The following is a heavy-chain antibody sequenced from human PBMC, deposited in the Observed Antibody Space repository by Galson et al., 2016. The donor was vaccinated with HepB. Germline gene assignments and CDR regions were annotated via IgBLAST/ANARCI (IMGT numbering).Heavy chain of an antibody. Sequence: SCKASGYTFTSYAITWVRQAPGQGLEWMGWVSPYNGDTNYAQKFQGRVTMTTDTSTSTAYMGLRSLTSDDTAFYYCARVLPSFFGDHTIYWGQGTLVTVSS. D-gene: IGHD4-17*01. CDR3: ARVLPSFFGDHTIY. J-gene: IGHJ4*01. V-gene: IGHV1-18*04. CDR1: GYTFTSYA. CDR2: VSPYNGDT.